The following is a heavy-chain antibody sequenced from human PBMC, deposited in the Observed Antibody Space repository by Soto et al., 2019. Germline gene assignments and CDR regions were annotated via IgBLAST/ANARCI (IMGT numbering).Heavy chain of an antibody. J-gene: IGHJ3*02. D-gene: IGHD2-15*01. CDR3: ARGYCSGGSCYHDAFDI. Sequence: SVKVSCKASVGTFSSYTISWVRQAHGQGLEWMGRIIPILGIANYAQKFQGRVTITADKSTSTAYMELSSLRSEDTAVYYCARGYCSGGSCYHDAFDIWGQGTMVTVSS. V-gene: IGHV1-69*02. CDR1: VGTFSSYT. CDR2: IIPILGIA.